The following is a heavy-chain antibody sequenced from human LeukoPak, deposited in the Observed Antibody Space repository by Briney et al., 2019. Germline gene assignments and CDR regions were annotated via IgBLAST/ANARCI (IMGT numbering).Heavy chain of an antibody. Sequence: SETLSLTCAVYGGSFGGYYWSWIRQPPGKGLEWIGEINHSGSTNYNPSLKSRVTISVDTSKNQFSLKLSSVTAADTAVYYCARGRQNPYYYYYMDVWGKGTTVTVSS. CDR1: GGSFGGYY. V-gene: IGHV4-34*01. CDR2: INHSGST. D-gene: IGHD2/OR15-2a*01. J-gene: IGHJ6*03. CDR3: ARGRQNPYYYYYMDV.